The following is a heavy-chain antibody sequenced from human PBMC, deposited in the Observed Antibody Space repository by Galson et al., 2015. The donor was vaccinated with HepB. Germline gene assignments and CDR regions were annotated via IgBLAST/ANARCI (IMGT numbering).Heavy chain of an antibody. CDR2: IYPGDSDT. Sequence: QSGAEVKKPGESLKISCKGSGYSFTSYWIGWVRQMPGKGLEWMGIIYPGDSDTRYSPSFQGQVTISADKSISTAYLQWSSLKASDTAMYYCARLPDSSSRNWSIDYWGQGTLVTVSS. CDR3: ARLPDSSSRNWSIDY. D-gene: IGHD6-13*01. V-gene: IGHV5-51*01. J-gene: IGHJ4*02. CDR1: GYSFTSYW.